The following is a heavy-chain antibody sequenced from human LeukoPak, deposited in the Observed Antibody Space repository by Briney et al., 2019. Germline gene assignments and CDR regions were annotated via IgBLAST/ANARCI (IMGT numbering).Heavy chain of an antibody. CDR1: GDSISSGAYS. D-gene: IGHD3-10*01. CDR3: ARELWFANAPGSWLDP. CDR2: IFHSGST. Sequence: SQTLSLTCVVSGDSISSGAYSWSWIRQPPGKGLEWIGYIFHSGSTFYNPSLKSRVTISVDNSKNQFSLRLSSVTAADTAVYYCARELWFANAPGSWLDPWGQGTLVTVSS. V-gene: IGHV4-30-2*01. J-gene: IGHJ5*02.